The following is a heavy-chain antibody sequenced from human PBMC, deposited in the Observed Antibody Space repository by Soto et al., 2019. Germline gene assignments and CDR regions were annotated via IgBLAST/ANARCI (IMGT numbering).Heavy chain of an antibody. D-gene: IGHD3-22*01. V-gene: IGHV1-46*01. CDR3: ARADYYDSSGFCYDY. Sequence: ASVKVSCKASGYIFTNHYIHWVRQAPGQGLEWMGIINPSGGSTNYLQKFQGRVTMTRDTSTSTVYMELSSLRSEDTAVYFCARADYYDSSGFCYDYWGRGTLVTVSS. J-gene: IGHJ4*02. CDR2: INPSGGST. CDR1: GYIFTNHY.